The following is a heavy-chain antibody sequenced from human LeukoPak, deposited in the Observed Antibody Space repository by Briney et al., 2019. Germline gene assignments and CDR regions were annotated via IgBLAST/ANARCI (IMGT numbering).Heavy chain of an antibody. CDR3: ARRVLWFGEPYDY. CDR1: GGSFSGYY. V-gene: IGHV4-34*01. CDR2: INHSGST. Sequence: SETLSLTCAVYGGSFSGYYWSWIRQPPGKGLEWIGEINHSGSTNYNPSLKSRVTISVDTSKNQFSLKLSSVTAADTAVYYCARRVLWFGEPYDYWGQEPWSPSPQ. D-gene: IGHD3-10*01. J-gene: IGHJ4*01.